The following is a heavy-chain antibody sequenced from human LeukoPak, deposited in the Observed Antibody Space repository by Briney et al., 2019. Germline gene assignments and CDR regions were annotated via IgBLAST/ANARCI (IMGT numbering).Heavy chain of an antibody. J-gene: IGHJ4*02. Sequence: GGSLRLSCAASGFTFDDHGMNWVRQAPGKGLEWVSGINWNGGSTFYADSVKGRFTISRDNAKNVLFLQMNNLRAEDTAFYYCARGEWDLRDWGQGTLVIVSS. CDR1: GFTFDDHG. D-gene: IGHD1-26*01. CDR2: INWNGGST. V-gene: IGHV3-20*04. CDR3: ARGEWDLRD.